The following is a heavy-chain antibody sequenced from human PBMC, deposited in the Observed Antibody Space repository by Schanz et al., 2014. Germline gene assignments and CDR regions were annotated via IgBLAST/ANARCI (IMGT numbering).Heavy chain of an antibody. Sequence: VQLEQSGAEVKKPGSSVKVSCKASGGTFSSFGINWVRQAPGQGLEWMGRIIPSLGLAKYEQKFQDKVTITADKATSTAAMELSSLASEDTAVHYCARGRGFYDYWGQGTLVTVSS. CDR1: GGTFSSFG. J-gene: IGHJ4*02. CDR3: ARGRGFYDY. V-gene: IGHV1-69*02. CDR2: IIPSLGLA. D-gene: IGHD3-10*01.